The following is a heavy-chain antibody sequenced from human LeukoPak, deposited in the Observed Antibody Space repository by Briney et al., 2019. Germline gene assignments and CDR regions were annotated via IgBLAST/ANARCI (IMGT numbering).Heavy chain of an antibody. V-gene: IGHV4-34*01. CDR3: ARGLRYYDSSGQFDP. D-gene: IGHD3-22*01. Sequence: SETLSLTCAVYGGSFSGYYWSWIRQPPGKGLEWIGEINHSGSTNYNPSLKSRVTISVDTSKNQFSLKLSSVTAADTAVYYCARGLRYYDSSGQFDPWGQGTLVTVSS. CDR2: INHSGST. CDR1: GGSFSGYY. J-gene: IGHJ5*02.